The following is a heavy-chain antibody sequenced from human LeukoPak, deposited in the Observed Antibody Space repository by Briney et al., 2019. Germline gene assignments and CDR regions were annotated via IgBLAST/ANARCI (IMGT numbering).Heavy chain of an antibody. V-gene: IGHV3-30*04. J-gene: IGHJ3*02. D-gene: IGHD3-16*01. CDR3: ARVGGLSPDAFDI. CDR1: ALTFSSYA. Sequence: GGSLRLSCAASALTFSSYAIHWVRQAPGKGLEWVASISYDGSVKNYADFVKGRFTIARDNSKSTLYLQMNSLRAEDTAVYYCARVGGLSPDAFDIWGQGTMVTVSS. CDR2: ISYDGSVK.